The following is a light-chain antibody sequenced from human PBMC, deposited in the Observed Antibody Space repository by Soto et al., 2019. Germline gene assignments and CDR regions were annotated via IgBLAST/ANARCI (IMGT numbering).Light chain of an antibody. CDR1: QSVSSN. CDR3: QQYNNRPTWT. J-gene: IGKJ1*01. CDR2: GAS. Sequence: EIVMTQSPATLSVSPGERATLSCRASQSVSSNLAWYQQKPGHAPRLLIYGASTRATGIPARFSGSGSGTEFTITILSLQSADFAVYYCQQYNNRPTWTFGQGTNVEIK. V-gene: IGKV3-15*01.